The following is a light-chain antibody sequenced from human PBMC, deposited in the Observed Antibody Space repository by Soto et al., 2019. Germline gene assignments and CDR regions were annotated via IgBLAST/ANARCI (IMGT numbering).Light chain of an antibody. J-gene: IGKJ1*01. CDR2: KAS. Sequence: DVQMTQSPSTLSGSVGDRVTITCRASQTISSWLAWYQQKPGKAPKLLIYKASTLKSGVPSRFSGSGSGTEFTLTISSLQPDDFATYYCQHYNIYSEAFG. CDR1: QTISSW. V-gene: IGKV1-5*03. CDR3: QHYNIYSEA.